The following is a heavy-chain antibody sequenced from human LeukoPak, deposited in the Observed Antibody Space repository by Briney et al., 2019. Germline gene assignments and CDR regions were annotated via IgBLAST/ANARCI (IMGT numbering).Heavy chain of an antibody. V-gene: IGHV4-39*07. D-gene: IGHD1-14*01. CDR2: IYHSGST. J-gene: IGHJ3*02. CDR3: ARRPDSYDSFDI. CDR1: GGSITSSSYY. Sequence: PSETLSLTCTVSGGSITSSSYYWGWIRQPPGKGLEWIGSIYHSGSTYYNPSLKSRVTISVDTSKNQFSLKLSSVTAADTAVYYCARRPDSYDSFDIWGQGTMVTVSS.